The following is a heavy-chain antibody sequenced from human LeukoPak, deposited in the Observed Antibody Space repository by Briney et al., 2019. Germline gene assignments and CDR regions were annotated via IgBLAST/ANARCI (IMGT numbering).Heavy chain of an antibody. CDR2: IYYSGST. D-gene: IGHD2-15*01. V-gene: IGHV4-59*01. Sequence: SETLSLTCTVSGGSTSSYYWSWIRQPPGKGLEWIGYIYYSGSTNYNPSLKSRVTISVDTSKNQFSLKLSSVTAADTAVYYCARDRSRGGYCSGGSCRPYNWFDPWGQGTLVTVSS. CDR3: ARDRSRGGYCSGGSCRPYNWFDP. J-gene: IGHJ5*02. CDR1: GGSTSSYY.